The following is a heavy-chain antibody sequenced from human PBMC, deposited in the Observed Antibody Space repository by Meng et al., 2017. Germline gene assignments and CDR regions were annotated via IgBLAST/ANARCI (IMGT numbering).Heavy chain of an antibody. Sequence: QVQLQESGPGLVKPSQTLFLTCTVSGGSISSGDYSWSWIRQPPGKGLEWIGYIYHSGSTYYNPSLKSRVTISVDRSKNQFSLKLSSVTAADTAVYYCARDGGSYDSSGYYYWGQGTLVTVSS. V-gene: IGHV4-30-2*01. CDR2: IYHSGST. CDR3: ARDGGSYDSSGYYY. CDR1: GGSISSGDYS. J-gene: IGHJ4*02. D-gene: IGHD3-22*01.